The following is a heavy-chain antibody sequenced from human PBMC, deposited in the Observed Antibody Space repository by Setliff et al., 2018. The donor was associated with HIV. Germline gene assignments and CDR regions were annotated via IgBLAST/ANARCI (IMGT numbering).Heavy chain of an antibody. J-gene: IGHJ1*01. Sequence: PGGSLRLSCAASGFTVSSNYMSWVRQAPGKGPEWVSVIYSGGSTYYADSVKGRFTISRDNSKNTLYLQMNSLRAEDTAVYYCAKDKGGLRYSDSEDFQHWGQGTLVTVSS. CDR3: AKDKGGLRYSDSEDFQH. CDR2: IYSGGST. CDR1: GFTVSSNY. V-gene: IGHV3-66*01. D-gene: IGHD3-22*01.